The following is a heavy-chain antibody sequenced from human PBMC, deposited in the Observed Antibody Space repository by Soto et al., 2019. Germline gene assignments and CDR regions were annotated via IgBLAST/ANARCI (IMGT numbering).Heavy chain of an antibody. D-gene: IGHD6-19*01. CDR3: TTRRPPVAGVSDY. J-gene: IGHJ4*02. CDR2: MKRKTDGGTT. Sequence: TGGYLRLSWSGSGFTVSSSYMSWMRQDPGQRLEESGHMKRKTDGGTTDYAAPVKGRFTISRDDSKNTRYLQMNSLKTEDTAVYYCTTRRPPVAGVSDYWGQGTLVTVSS. V-gene: IGHV3-15*01. CDR1: GFTVSSSY.